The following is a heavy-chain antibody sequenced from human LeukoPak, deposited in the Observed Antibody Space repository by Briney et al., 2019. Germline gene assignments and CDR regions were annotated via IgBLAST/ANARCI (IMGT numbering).Heavy chain of an antibody. Sequence: SETLSLTCIVSGGSISSSSYYWGWIRQPPGKGLEWIGSIHYSGSTYYNPSLKSRVTISVDTSKNQFSLKLRSVTAADTAVYYCARETSQKAAHYMDVWGKGTTVTISS. J-gene: IGHJ6*03. CDR3: ARETSQKAAHYMDV. D-gene: IGHD6-25*01. CDR2: IHYSGST. CDR1: GGSISSSSYY. V-gene: IGHV4-39*07.